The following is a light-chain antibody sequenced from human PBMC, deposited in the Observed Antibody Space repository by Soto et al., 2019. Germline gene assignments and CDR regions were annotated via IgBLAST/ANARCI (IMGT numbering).Light chain of an antibody. CDR3: QQYNSYSLT. J-gene: IGKJ4*01. CDR1: QSVSSNS. CDR2: DAS. Sequence: EIVLTESPGTLSLSPGERATLSCRASQSVSSNSLVWYQQKPGQAPRLLIYDASHRATGIPVRFSGSGSESDFTLTISSLQPDDFATYYCQQYNSYSLTFGGGTKVDIK. V-gene: IGKV3-20*01.